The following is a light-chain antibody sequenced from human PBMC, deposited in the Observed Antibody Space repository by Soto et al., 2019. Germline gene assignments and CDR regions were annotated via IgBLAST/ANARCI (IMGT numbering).Light chain of an antibody. J-gene: IGKJ5*01. CDR1: QSVSSY. V-gene: IGKV3-11*01. Sequence: IVLTQSPATLSLSPGERATLSCRASQSVSSYLAWYQQKPGQAPRLLIYDASNRATGIPARFSGSGSGTDFTLPISSLEPEDFAVYYCQQRTNWITFGQGPRLEIK. CDR3: QQRTNWIT. CDR2: DAS.